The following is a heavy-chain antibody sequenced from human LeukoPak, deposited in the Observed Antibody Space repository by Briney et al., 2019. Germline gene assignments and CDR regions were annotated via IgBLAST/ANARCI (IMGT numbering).Heavy chain of an antibody. CDR2: INPNSGGT. J-gene: IGHJ4*02. Sequence: GASVKVSCKASGYTFTGYYMHWVRQAPGQGLEWMGRINPNSGGTNYAQKFQGRVTMTRDTSISTAYMELSRLRSDDTAVYYCARAKQRTGGDPELLLSFGYWGQGTLVTVSS. V-gene: IGHV1-2*06. CDR3: ARAKQRTGGDPELLLSFGY. D-gene: IGHD2-21*02. CDR1: GYTFTGYY.